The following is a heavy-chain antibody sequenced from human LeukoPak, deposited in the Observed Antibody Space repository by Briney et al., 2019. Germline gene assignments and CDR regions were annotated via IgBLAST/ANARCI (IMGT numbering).Heavy chain of an antibody. CDR2: IIPIFGTA. J-gene: IGHJ4*02. CDR3: AREDGGYFDY. CDR1: GGTFSSYA. Sequence: GASVKVSCKASGGTFSSYAISWVRQAPGQGLEWMGGIIPIFGTANYAQKFQGRVTITTDESTGTAYMELSSLRSEDTAVYYCAREDGGYFDYWGQGTLVTVSS. V-gene: IGHV1-69*05. D-gene: IGHD2-15*01.